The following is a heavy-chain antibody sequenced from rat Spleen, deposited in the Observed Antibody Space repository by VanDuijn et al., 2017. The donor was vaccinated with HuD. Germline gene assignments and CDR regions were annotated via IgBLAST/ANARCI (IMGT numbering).Heavy chain of an antibody. CDR1: GFSLTNFG. J-gene: IGHJ4*01. Sequence: QVQLKESGPGLVQPSQTLSLTCTVSGFSLTNFGVTWVRQPPGKGLEWIGAIWSGGTTDYSSALKSRLSISRDTSKSQVLLKMNSLQTEDTAIYFCTGRSNNSPMDAWGQGASVTVSS. CDR3: TGRSNNSPMDA. V-gene: IGHV2-15*01. CDR2: IWSGGTT. D-gene: IGHD1-10*01.